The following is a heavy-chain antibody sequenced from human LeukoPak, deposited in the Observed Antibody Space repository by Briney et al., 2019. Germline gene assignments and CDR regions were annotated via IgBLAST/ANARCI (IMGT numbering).Heavy chain of an antibody. CDR1: GGSISSYY. CDR3: TKGRGI. D-gene: IGHD3-10*01. CDR2: LYTSGSM. V-gene: IGHV4-4*07. Sequence: SETLSLTCTVSGGSISSYYWSWIRQPAGKGLEWIGHLYTSGSMSYNPSLKSRVTISVDTSKNQFSLKLTSVTAADTAVYYCTKGRGIWGQGTLVTVSS. J-gene: IGHJ4*02.